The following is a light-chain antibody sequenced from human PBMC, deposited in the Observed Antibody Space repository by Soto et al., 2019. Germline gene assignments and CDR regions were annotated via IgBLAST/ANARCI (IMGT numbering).Light chain of an antibody. CDR1: QSISIY. Sequence: EIVLTQSPATLSLSPGERATLSCRASQSISIYLAWYQQKPGQTPRLLMYGASTRPTGIPARFSGSGSGTEFTLTISSLQSEDFAVYYCQHYNNWPPWTFGQGTKVDNK. CDR3: QHYNNWPPWT. CDR2: GAS. J-gene: IGKJ1*01. V-gene: IGKV3D-15*01.